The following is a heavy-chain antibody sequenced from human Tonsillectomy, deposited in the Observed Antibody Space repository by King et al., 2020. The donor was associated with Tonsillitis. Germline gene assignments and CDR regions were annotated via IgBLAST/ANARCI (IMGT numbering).Heavy chain of an antibody. D-gene: IGHD4-17*01. J-gene: IGHJ3*02. CDR3: ARVNADYGDHEHAFDI. Sequence: VQLQESGPGLVKPSETLSLTCAVSDYSISGGYYWGWIRQPPGKGLEWIGSIYRSGTTYYNPSLKSRVTISIDTSMNQFSLKLRSVTAADTAVYYCARVNADYGDHEHAFDIWGQGTMVTASS. CDR2: IYRSGTT. V-gene: IGHV4-38-2*01. CDR1: DYSISGGYY.